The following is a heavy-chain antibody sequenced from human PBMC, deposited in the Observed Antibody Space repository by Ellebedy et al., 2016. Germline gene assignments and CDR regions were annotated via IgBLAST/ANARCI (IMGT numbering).Heavy chain of an antibody. D-gene: IGHD3-10*01. CDR1: GFTFSSYA. V-gene: IGHV3-23*01. J-gene: IGHJ4*02. Sequence: GGSLRLSCATSGFTFSSYAMSWVRQAPGKGLEWVSTISGSGDNTYYADSVKGRFTISRDNSKSTLYLQMNSLRAEDTAVYYCAKDRRFGESYYFDYWGQGTLVTVSS. CDR2: ISGSGDNT. CDR3: AKDRRFGESYYFDY.